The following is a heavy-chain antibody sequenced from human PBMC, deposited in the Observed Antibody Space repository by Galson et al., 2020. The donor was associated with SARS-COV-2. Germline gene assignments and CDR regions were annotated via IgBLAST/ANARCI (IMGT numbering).Heavy chain of an antibody. J-gene: IGHJ4*02. CDR2: ISSSSSYI. CDR3: ARGVLNYYDSSGCLDY. CDR1: GFTFSSYS. V-gene: IGHV3-21*01. D-gene: IGHD3-22*01. Sequence: AGGSLRLSCAASGFTFSSYSMNWVRQAPGKGLEWVSSISSSSSYIYYADSVKGRFTISRDNAKNSLYLQMNSLRAEDTAVYYCARGVLNYYDSSGCLDYWGQGTLVTVSS.